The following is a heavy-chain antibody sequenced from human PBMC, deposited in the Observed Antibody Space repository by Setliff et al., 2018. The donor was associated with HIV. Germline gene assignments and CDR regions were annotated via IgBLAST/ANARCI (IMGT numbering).Heavy chain of an antibody. CDR1: GGSISSSSYY. V-gene: IGHV4-39*07. Sequence: SETLSLTCTVSGGSISSSSYYWGWIRQPPGKGLEWIGSIYYSGSTYYNPSLKSRATISVDTSKNQFSLKLSSVTAADTAVYYCAREGDVWENYFDYWGQGTLVTVSS. CDR3: AREGDVWENYFDY. D-gene: IGHD3-16*01. CDR2: IYYSGST. J-gene: IGHJ4*02.